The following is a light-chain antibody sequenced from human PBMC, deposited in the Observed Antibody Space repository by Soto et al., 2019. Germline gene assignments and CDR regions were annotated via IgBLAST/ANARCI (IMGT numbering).Light chain of an antibody. CDR2: AAS. CDR1: QSISSY. CDR3: QESYSTPWA. Sequence: DIQVTQSPSSLSASVGDRVTITCRASQSISSYLNWYQQKPGKAPKLLIYAASSLQSGVPSRFSGSGSGTDFSLTISRLQPEDFASYYCQESYSTPWAFGQGTKVEI. J-gene: IGKJ1*01. V-gene: IGKV1-39*01.